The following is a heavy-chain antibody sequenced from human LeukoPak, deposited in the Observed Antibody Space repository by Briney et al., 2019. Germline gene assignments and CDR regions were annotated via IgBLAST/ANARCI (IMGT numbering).Heavy chain of an antibody. CDR2: ISYDGSNK. Sequence: GGSLRLSCAASGFTFSSYGMHWVRQAPGKGLEWVAVISYDGSNKYYADSVKGRSTISRDNSKNTLYLQMNSLRAEDTAVYYCAKESLYYYGGVGWGQGTLVTVSS. CDR1: GFTFSSYG. CDR3: AKESLYYYGGVG. J-gene: IGHJ4*02. V-gene: IGHV3-30*18. D-gene: IGHD3-10*01.